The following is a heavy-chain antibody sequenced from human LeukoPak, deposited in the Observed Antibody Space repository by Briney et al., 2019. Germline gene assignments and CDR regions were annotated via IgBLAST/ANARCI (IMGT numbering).Heavy chain of an antibody. CDR3: AKDQGTSYRRYFDWLPPVY. J-gene: IGHJ4*02. V-gene: IGHV3-23*01. Sequence: GGSLRLSCAASGFTFSSYAMSWVRQAPGKGLEWVSAISGSGGSTYYADSVKGRFTISRDNSKNTLYLQMNSLRAEDTAVYYCAKDQGTSYRRYFDWLPPVYWGQGALVTVSS. CDR1: GFTFSSYA. D-gene: IGHD3-9*01. CDR2: ISGSGGST.